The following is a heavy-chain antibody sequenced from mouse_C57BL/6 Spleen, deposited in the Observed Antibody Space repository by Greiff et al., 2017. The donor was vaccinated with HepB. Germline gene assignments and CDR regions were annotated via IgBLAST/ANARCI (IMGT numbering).Heavy chain of an antibody. Sequence: VHVKQSGAELVRPGASVKLSCTASGFTFNDYYMHWVKQRPEQGLEWIGWIDPENGDTEYASKFQGKATITADTSSNTAYLQLSSLTSEDTAVCYCTTRWSYYWGQGTTVTVSS. CDR2: IDPENGDT. CDR3: TTRWSYY. CDR1: GFTFNDYY. D-gene: IGHD1-1*02. J-gene: IGHJ2*01. V-gene: IGHV14-4*01.